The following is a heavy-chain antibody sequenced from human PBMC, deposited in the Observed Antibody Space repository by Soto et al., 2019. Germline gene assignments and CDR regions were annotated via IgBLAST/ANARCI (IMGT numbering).Heavy chain of an antibody. J-gene: IGHJ4*02. V-gene: IGHV4-59*01. CDR3: ARAVEMYASGWYYFDY. CDR2: IYYSEST. Sequence: QVQLQESGPGLVKPSETLSLTCTVSGGSISSYYWSWIRQPPGKGLEWIGFIYYSESTNYNPSLQRRATKSVDTSKNQFSLRLTSVTAADTAVYYCARAVEMYASGWYYFDYWGQGTLVTVSS. CDR1: GGSISSYY. D-gene: IGHD6-19*01.